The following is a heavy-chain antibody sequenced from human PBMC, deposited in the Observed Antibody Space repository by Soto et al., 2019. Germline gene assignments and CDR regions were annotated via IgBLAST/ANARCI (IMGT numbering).Heavy chain of an antibody. CDR2: INPNSGGT. CDR1: GYSFTGYY. CDR3: GRGKSTIFGVVHSDDVFDI. D-gene: IGHD3-3*01. V-gene: IGHV1-2*04. Sequence: ASVKVSCKASGYSFTGYYMHWVRQAPGQGLEWMGWINPNSGGTNYAQKFRGWVTMTRDTSISTAYMELSRLRSDDTAVYYCGRGKSTIFGVVHSDDVFDIWGQGTMVTVSS. J-gene: IGHJ3*02.